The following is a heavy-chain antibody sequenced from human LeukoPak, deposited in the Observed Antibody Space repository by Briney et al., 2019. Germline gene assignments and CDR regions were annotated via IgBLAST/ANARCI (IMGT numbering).Heavy chain of an antibody. J-gene: IGHJ4*02. CDR1: GFTFSNYA. V-gene: IGHV3-23*01. Sequence: GRSLRLSCAASGFTFSNYAMNWVRQAPGKGLEWVSAISGSGGSTYYADSVKGRFTISRDNSKNTLYLQMNSLRAEDTAVYYCAKALYMPSYYYDSSGYYYFESGGQGTLVTVSS. CDR3: AKALYMPSYYYDSSGYYYFES. CDR2: ISGSGGST. D-gene: IGHD3-22*01.